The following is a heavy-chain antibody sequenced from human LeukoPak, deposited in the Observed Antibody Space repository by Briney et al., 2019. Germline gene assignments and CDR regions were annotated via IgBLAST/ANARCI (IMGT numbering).Heavy chain of an antibody. CDR3: ARRKARYCTNGVCYGNYFDY. V-gene: IGHV4-59*08. J-gene: IGHJ4*02. CDR1: GGSISSYY. Sequence: PSETLSLTCTVSGGSISSYYWSWIQQPAGKGLEGIGYIYYSGSTNYNPSLKSRVTISVDTSKNQFSLKLSSVTVADTAVCYCARRKARYCTNGVCYGNYFDYWGQGTLVTVSS. D-gene: IGHD2-8*01. CDR2: IYYSGST.